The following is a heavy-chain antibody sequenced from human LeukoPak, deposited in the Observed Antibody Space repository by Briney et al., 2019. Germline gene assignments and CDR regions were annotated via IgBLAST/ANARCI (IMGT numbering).Heavy chain of an antibody. CDR1: GVTFSHAW. V-gene: IGHV3-15*01. CDR3: TTIRGFCGGRSCLGY. D-gene: IGHD2-15*01. Sequence: GGSLRLSCAVSGVTFSHAWMSWVRPAPGRGRGWVGRIKNEVDGGTTDYAAPVKGRFTIARDDSKNTLYLQMNSLKSEDTAVYYCTTIRGFCGGRSCLGYWGQGTLVTVSS. J-gene: IGHJ4*02. CDR2: IKNEVDGGTT.